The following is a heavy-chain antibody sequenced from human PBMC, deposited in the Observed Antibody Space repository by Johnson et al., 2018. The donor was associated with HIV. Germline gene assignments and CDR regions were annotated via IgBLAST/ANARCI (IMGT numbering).Heavy chain of an antibody. Sequence: MLLVESGGGLVQPGGSLRLSCAASGFTFSSYWMSWVRQAPGKGLEWVANIKQDGSEKYYVDSVKGRFTISRENAKNSLYLQMNSLRAGDTAVYYCARGGAAAGGAFDIWGQGTMVTVSS. V-gene: IGHV3-7*02. D-gene: IGHD6-13*01. CDR3: ARGGAAAGGAFDI. CDR2: IKQDGSEK. CDR1: GFTFSSYW. J-gene: IGHJ3*02.